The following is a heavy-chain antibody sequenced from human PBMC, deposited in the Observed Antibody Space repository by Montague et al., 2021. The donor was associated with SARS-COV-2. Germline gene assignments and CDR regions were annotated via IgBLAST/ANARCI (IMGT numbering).Heavy chain of an antibody. D-gene: IGHD1-1*01. CDR2: DNYTGST. J-gene: IGHJ5*02. CDR1: GDSISSRSW. CDR3: ARGVAREYWDDGKIRDFSWFDP. V-gene: IGHV4-4*02. Sequence: SETLSLTCAVSGDSISSRSWWCWVRQQPAKGLVWFADDNYTGSTNYNESSPSRGSLTVVKSNNQFSLKLTTVIAADTADYFCARGVAREYWDDGKIRDFSWFDPWGQGILVTVSS.